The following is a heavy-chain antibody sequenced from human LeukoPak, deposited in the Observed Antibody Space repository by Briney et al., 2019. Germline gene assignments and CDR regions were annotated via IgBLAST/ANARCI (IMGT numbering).Heavy chain of an antibody. CDR2: INDSGSV. D-gene: IGHD2-15*01. CDR1: GGSFSGYY. J-gene: IGHJ4*02. V-gene: IGHV4-34*01. CDR3: ARRLVDSGASQVSDD. Sequence: SETLSLTCAVYGGSFSGYYWSWIRQPPGKGLEWIGEINDSGSVNCNPSLKNRVTLSVDTSKNQFSLRLSSVAAADTAVYYCARRLVDSGASQVSDDWGQGTLVAVSS.